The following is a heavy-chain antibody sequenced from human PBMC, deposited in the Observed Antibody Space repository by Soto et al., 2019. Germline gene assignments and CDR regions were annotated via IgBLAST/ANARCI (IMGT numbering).Heavy chain of an antibody. Sequence: GESQKISCKGSGYSFTSYWIGWVRQMPGKGLEWMGIIYPGDSDTRYSPSFQGQVTISADKSISTAYLQWSSLKASDTAMYYCASHSGYLNYYIDVWGKGTTVTVSS. J-gene: IGHJ6*03. D-gene: IGHD5-12*01. CDR2: IYPGDSDT. CDR1: GYSFTSYW. V-gene: IGHV5-51*01. CDR3: ASHSGYLNYYIDV.